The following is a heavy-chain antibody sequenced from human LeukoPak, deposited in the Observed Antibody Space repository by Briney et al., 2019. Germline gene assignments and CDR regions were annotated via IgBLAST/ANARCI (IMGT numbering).Heavy chain of an antibody. CDR3: ARDYPKYSSSWYYWFDP. J-gene: IGHJ5*02. CDR1: GGSLSSGSYY. CDR2: IYTSGST. V-gene: IGHV4-61*02. D-gene: IGHD6-13*01. Sequence: SETLSLTCTVSGGSLSSGSYYWRWLRQPAGTGLEWIGRIYTSGSTNYNPSLKSRVTISVDTSKNQFSLKLSSVTAADTAVYYCARDYPKYSSSWYYWFDPWGQGTLVTVSS.